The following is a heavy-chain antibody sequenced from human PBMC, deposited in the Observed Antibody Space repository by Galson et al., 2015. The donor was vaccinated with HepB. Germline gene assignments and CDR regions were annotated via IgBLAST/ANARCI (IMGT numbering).Heavy chain of an antibody. CDR2: IKPDGSEK. CDR1: GLIFSRYW. Sequence: SLRLSCAASGLIFSRYWMTWVRQAPGKGLESVATIKPDGSEKYYVDSVKGRFTISRDNAKNSLYLQMNNLRTEDTAVYYCATPTGTLYWGQGTLVTVSS. J-gene: IGHJ4*02. CDR3: ATPTGTLY. V-gene: IGHV3-7*01. D-gene: IGHD1-1*01.